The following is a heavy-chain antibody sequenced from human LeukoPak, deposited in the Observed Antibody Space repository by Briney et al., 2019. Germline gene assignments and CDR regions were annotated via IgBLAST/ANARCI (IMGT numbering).Heavy chain of an antibody. J-gene: IGHJ4*02. V-gene: IGHV3-23*01. CDR1: GFTFSSNY. D-gene: IGHD3-10*01. CDR2: ISGTGYTT. CDR3: TKWSGFGDD. Sequence: GGSLRLSCAASGFTFSSNYMTWVRQTRGKGLELVSGISGTGYTTFYADSVNGRFTISRDNSSNTLYLQMSSLRPEDTAVYYCTKWSGFGDDWGQGTLVTVSS.